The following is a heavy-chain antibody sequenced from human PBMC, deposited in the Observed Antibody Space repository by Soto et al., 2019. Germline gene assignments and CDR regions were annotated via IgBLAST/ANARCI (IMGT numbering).Heavy chain of an antibody. J-gene: IGHJ6*02. V-gene: IGHV1-69*13. Sequence: SVKVSCKASGGTFSSYAISWVRQAPGQGLEWMGGIIPIFGTTNYAQKFQGRVTITADESTSTAYMELSSLRSEDTAVYYCVRGTTIFGVVISASNYGMDVWGQGTTVTVSS. D-gene: IGHD3-3*01. CDR3: VRGTTIFGVVISASNYGMDV. CDR2: IIPIFGTT. CDR1: GGTFSSYA.